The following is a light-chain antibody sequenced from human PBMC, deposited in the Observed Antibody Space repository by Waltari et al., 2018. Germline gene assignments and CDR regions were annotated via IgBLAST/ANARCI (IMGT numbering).Light chain of an antibody. V-gene: IGKV1-39*01. Sequence: IQMTQSPSSLSASVGDRVTITCRASQSISRYLSWYQHKPGKAPKLLIYAASNLQAGVPSRFTGVGSGTDFTLTISSLQPEDFATYYCQQSHTIPVTFGQGTRLDIK. CDR2: AAS. CDR1: QSISRY. J-gene: IGKJ5*01. CDR3: QQSHTIPVT.